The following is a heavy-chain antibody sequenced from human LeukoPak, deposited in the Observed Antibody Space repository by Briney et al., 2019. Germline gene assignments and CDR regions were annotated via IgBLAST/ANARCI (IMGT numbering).Heavy chain of an antibody. J-gene: IGHJ5*02. Sequence: SGGSLRLSCAASGFTFSSYVMSWVRQAPGKGLEWIGYIYYSGSTNYNPSLKSRVTISVDTSKNQFSLKLSSVTAADTAVYYCARGADSSGSYFATWFDPWGQGTLVTVSS. CDR3: ARGADSSGSYFATWFDP. CDR1: GFTFSSYV. V-gene: IGHV4-59*12. D-gene: IGHD1-26*01. CDR2: IYYSGST.